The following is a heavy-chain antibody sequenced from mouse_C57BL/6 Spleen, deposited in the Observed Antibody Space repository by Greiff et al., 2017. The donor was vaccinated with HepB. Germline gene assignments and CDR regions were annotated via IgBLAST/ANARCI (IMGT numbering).Heavy chain of an antibody. V-gene: IGHV1-72*01. CDR3: ARIRRHGYDTEEWYFDV. J-gene: IGHJ1*03. D-gene: IGHD2-2*01. Sequence: QVQLQQPGAELVKPGASVKLSCKASGYTFTSYWMHWVKQRPGRGLEWIGRIDPNSGGTKYNEKFKGKATLTVDKPSSTAYMQLSSLTYEDSAVYYGARIRRHGYDTEEWYFDVWGTGTTVTVSS. CDR1: GYTFTSYW. CDR2: IDPNSGGT.